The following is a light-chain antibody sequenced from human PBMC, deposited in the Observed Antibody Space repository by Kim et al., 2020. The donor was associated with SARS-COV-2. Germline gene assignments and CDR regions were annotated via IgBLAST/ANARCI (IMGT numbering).Light chain of an antibody. CDR2: AAS. J-gene: IGKJ1*01. CDR3: QKSHSAPWT. CDR1: QGISNY. Sequence: ASGGDRVTITCLASQGISNYLAWYQQKPGKVPNLLNYAASALQSGVPSRFRGSGSWTDFTLTISSLRPEDVATYYCQKSHSAPWTFGQVTKVDIK. V-gene: IGKV1-27*01.